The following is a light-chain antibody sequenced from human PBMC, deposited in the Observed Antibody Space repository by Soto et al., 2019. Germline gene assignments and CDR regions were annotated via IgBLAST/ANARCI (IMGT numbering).Light chain of an antibody. CDR1: QGISNY. V-gene: IGKV1-27*01. Sequence: DIQMTQSPSSLSASVGDRITITCRATQGISNYLAWYQQKPGKVPKLLIYAASTLQSGVPSRFSGSGSGTDFTLTISSLQPEDVATYYCQRYISAPFTFGPGTNVHIK. CDR2: AAS. J-gene: IGKJ3*01. CDR3: QRYISAPFT.